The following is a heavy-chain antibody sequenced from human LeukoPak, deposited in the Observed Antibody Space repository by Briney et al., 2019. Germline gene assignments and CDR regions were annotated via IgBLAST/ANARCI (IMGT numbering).Heavy chain of an antibody. CDR1: GGTFSSCA. V-gene: IGHV1-69*05. J-gene: IGHJ4*02. D-gene: IGHD2-2*01. CDR3: ARPRMVPAATEDFYFDY. Sequence: SVKVSCKASGGTFSSCAISWVRQSPGPGLEWMGRIIPIFGTANYAQKFQGRVTITTDESTSTAYMELSSLRSEDTAVYYYARPRMVPAATEDFYFDYWGQGTLVTVSS. CDR2: IIPIFGTA.